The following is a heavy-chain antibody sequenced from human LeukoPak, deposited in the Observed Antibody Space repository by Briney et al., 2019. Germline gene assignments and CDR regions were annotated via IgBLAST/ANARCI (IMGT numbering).Heavy chain of an antibody. CDR1: GLTFSSYA. Sequence: GGSLRLSCAASGLTFSSYAMSWVRQAPGKGLEWVSAISGSGGSTHYADSVKGRFTISRDNSKNTLYLQMNSLRAEDTAVYYCAKEMTGGFHAFDIWGQGTMVTVSS. CDR2: ISGSGGST. D-gene: IGHD3-9*01. J-gene: IGHJ3*02. CDR3: AKEMTGGFHAFDI. V-gene: IGHV3-23*01.